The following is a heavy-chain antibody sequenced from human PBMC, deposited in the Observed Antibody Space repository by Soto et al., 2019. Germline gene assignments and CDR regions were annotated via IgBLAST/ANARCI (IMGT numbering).Heavy chain of an antibody. Sequence: PSETLSLTCAVYGGSFSGYYWSWIRQPPGKGLEWIGEINHSGSTNYNPSLKSRVTISVDTSKNQFSLKLSSVTAADTAVYYCARGQDDSSGYSQDFDYRGQGTMVTVSS. CDR2: INHSGST. D-gene: IGHD3-22*01. V-gene: IGHV4-34*01. J-gene: IGHJ4*02. CDR3: ARGQDDSSGYSQDFDY. CDR1: GGSFSGYY.